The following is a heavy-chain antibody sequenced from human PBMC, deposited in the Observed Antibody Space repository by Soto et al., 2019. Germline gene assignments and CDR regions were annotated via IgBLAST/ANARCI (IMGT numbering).Heavy chain of an antibody. CDR3: ATDPVVEDYYGSSGTVDY. CDR1: GGTFSSYT. Sequence: QVQLVQSGAEVKKPGSSVKVSCKASGGTFSSYTISWVRQAPGQGLEWMGRIIPILGIANYAQKFQGRVTINADKSTSTGYMELGSLRSEDTAVYYCATDPVVEDYYGSSGTVDYWGQGTLVTVSS. J-gene: IGHJ4*02. D-gene: IGHD3-22*01. V-gene: IGHV1-69*08. CDR2: IIPILGIA.